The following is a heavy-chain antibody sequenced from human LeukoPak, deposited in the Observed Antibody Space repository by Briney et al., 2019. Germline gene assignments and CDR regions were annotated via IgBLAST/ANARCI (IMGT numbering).Heavy chain of an antibody. CDR1: GGSIGSYY. CDR2: IYYSGST. CDR3: ARHTTVVPPHYFDY. Sequence: SETLSLTCTGSGGSIGSYYWSWIRQPPGKGLEWIGYIYYSGSTNYNPSLKSRVTISLDTSKNQISLKLSSVTAADTAVYYCARHTTVVPPHYFDYWGQGTLVTVSS. V-gene: IGHV4-59*08. D-gene: IGHD4-23*01. J-gene: IGHJ4*02.